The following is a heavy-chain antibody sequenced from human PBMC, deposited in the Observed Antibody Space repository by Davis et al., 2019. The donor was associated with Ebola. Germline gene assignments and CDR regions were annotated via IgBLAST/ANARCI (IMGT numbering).Heavy chain of an antibody. D-gene: IGHD6-19*01. CDR1: GFTFSTYN. CDR2: ISGSSSYI. J-gene: IGHJ4*02. Sequence: GGSLRLSCAASGFTFSTYNMHWVRQAPGKGLEWVSSISGSSSYINYADSVKGRFTISRDNAQNSLYLQMNSLRAEDTAVYYCARGSVEQWLVPDYWGQGTLVTVSS. V-gene: IGHV3-21*01. CDR3: ARGSVEQWLVPDY.